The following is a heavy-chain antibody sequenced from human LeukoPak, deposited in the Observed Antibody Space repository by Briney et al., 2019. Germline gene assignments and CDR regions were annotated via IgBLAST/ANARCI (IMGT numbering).Heavy chain of an antibody. D-gene: IGHD4-11*01. CDR3: AKDAQRVFDYSNSLDH. CDR2: IWSDATNQ. V-gene: IGHV3-33*06. J-gene: IGHJ4*02. CDR1: GFTLRLYG. Sequence: GGSLRLSCEASGFTLRLYGMHSVRQAPGKGLEWVAVIWSDATNQYYAGSVKGRFTISRDHFKNTVSLQMNSLRAEDTAIYYCAKDAQRVFDYSNSLDHWGQGTLVTVSS.